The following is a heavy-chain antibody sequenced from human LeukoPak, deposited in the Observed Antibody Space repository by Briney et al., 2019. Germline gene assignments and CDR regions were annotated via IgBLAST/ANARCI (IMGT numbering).Heavy chain of an antibody. CDR3: ARDEVDWTIYYYYYYGMDV. CDR2: IKQDGSEK. Sequence: GGSLRLSCAASGFTFSSYWMSWVRQAPGKGLEWVANIKQDGSEKYYVDSVKGRFTISRDNAKNSLYLRMNSLRAEDTAVYYCARDEVDWTIYYYYYYGMDVWGQGTTVTVS. CDR1: GFTFSSYW. V-gene: IGHV3-7*03. D-gene: IGHD3-9*01. J-gene: IGHJ6*02.